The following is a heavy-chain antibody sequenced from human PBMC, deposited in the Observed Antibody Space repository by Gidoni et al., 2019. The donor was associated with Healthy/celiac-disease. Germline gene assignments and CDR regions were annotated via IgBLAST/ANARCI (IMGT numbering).Heavy chain of an antibody. CDR3: AKEYYDLWSGYPHGVRAPLIDGMDV. CDR2: ISWDGGST. CDR1: GFTFDDYT. Sequence: EVQLVESGGVVVQPEGSLRLSCAASGFTFDDYTMHWVRQAPGKGLEWVSLISWDGGSTYYADSVKGRFTISRDNSKNSLYLQMNSLRTEDTALYYCAKEYYDLWSGYPHGVRAPLIDGMDVWGQGTTVTVSS. J-gene: IGHJ6*02. V-gene: IGHV3-43*01. D-gene: IGHD3-3*01.